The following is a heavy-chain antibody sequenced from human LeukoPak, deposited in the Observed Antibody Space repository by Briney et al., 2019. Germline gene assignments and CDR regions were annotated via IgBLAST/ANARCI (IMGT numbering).Heavy chain of an antibody. CDR1: EFTFSNFA. J-gene: IGHJ4*02. CDR2: ISGSGGIT. CDR3: AKDKGGSGNYYNVAYYFDH. Sequence: PGGSLRLSCAASEFTFSNFAMSWVRQAPGKWLEWVSVISGSGGITYYADSVKGRFTISRDNSKNTLYLQMNSLRAEDTAVYYCAKDKGGSGNYYNVAYYFDHWGQGTRVTVSS. D-gene: IGHD3-10*01. V-gene: IGHV3-23*01.